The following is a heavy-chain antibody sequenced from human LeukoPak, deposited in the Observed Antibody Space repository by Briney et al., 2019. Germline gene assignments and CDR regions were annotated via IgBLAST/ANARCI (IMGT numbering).Heavy chain of an antibody. D-gene: IGHD1-14*01. CDR1: GGSIRSSSYY. V-gene: IGHV4-31*03. CDR3: ASHRTGDYWYFDL. CDR2: IYDSGST. J-gene: IGHJ2*01. Sequence: PSETLSLTCTVSGGSIRSSSYYWSWIRQHPGKGLEWIGYIYDSGSTYYNPSLKSRVTISVDTSKNQFSLKLSSVTAADTAVYYCASHRTGDYWYFDLWGRGTLVTVSS.